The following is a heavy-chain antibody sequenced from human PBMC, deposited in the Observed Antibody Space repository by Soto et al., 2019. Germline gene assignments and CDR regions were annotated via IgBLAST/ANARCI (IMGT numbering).Heavy chain of an antibody. CDR1: GDSVSSNCAA. CDR3: ARGGYYDSSGYYHPFDY. D-gene: IGHD3-22*01. V-gene: IGHV6-1*01. Sequence: SQTLSLTCALSGDSVSSNCAAWNWIRQAPSRGLELLGRTYYRSKWYNDYAVSVKSRITINPDTSKNQFSLQLNSVTPEDTAVYYCARGGYYDSSGYYHPFDYWGQGTLVTVSS. J-gene: IGHJ4*02. CDR2: TYYRSKWYN.